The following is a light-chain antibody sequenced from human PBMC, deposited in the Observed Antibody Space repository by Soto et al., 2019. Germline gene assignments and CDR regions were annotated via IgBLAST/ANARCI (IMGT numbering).Light chain of an antibody. CDR2: KAA. V-gene: IGKV1-5*03. CDR1: QSITNY. CDR3: HQHSGYSPYT. Sequence: DIQMTQSPSIISASIGDRVTITCRASQSITNYLDWYQHRPGKAPQLLIYKAATLETGGPSRFSGSRSGTEFTLTISSLQPDDFATYYCHQHSGYSPYTFGQGTRLEIK. J-gene: IGKJ2*01.